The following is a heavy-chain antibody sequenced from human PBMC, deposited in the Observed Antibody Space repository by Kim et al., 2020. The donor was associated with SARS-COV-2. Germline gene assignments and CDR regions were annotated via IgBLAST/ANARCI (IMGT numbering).Heavy chain of an antibody. CDR1: GFTFSSYS. J-gene: IGHJ4*02. CDR3: VRVGGYLGNFDY. V-gene: IGHV3-48*02. Sequence: GGSLRLSCAASGFTFSSYSMNWVRQAPGMGLEWVSNISSSSNIVYYADSVKGRFTISRDNAKNSLYLQMNSLRDEDTAVYYCVRVGGYLGNFDYWGQGTLVTVSS. CDR2: ISSSSNIV. D-gene: IGHD3-22*01.